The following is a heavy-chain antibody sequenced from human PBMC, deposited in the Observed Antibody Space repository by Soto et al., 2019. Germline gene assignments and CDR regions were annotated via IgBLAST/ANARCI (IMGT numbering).Heavy chain of an antibody. Sequence: SETLSLTCTVSGGSISSGGYYWLWIRQHPGKGLEWIGYIYYSGSTYYNPPLKSRVTISVDTSKNQFSLKLSSVTAADTAVYYCARARGYSYALDYWGKGTLVTVSS. CDR3: ARARGYSYALDY. J-gene: IGHJ4*02. D-gene: IGHD5-18*01. CDR1: GGSISSGGYY. V-gene: IGHV4-31*03. CDR2: IYYSGST.